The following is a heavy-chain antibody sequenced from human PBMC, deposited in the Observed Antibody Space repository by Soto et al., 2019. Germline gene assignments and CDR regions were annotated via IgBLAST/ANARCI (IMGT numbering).Heavy chain of an antibody. V-gene: IGHV3-30*18. CDR1: GFTFSSYG. D-gene: IGHD4-17*01. CDR3: AKGTPGYYGDYVGGFDY. J-gene: IGHJ4*02. CDR2: ISYDGSNK. Sequence: PGGSLRLSCAASGFTFSSYGMHWVRQAPGKGLEWVAVISYDGSNKYYADSVKGRFTISRDNSKNTLYLQMNSLRAEDTAVYYCAKGTPGYYGDYVGGFDYWGQGTLVTVSS.